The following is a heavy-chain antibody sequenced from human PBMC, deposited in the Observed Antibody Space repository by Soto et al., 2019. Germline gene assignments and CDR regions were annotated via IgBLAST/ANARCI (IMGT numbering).Heavy chain of an antibody. V-gene: IGHV3-33*01. J-gene: IGHJ4*02. Sequence: GSLRPSCAASGFSFSDYVMHWVRQSPGGGLEWVAVMWYHGRDKFYAESVKGRFTITRDNSKNTLYLQMNSLRAEDTAVYYCARDAGGQSGNFIFDSWGQGALVTVSS. CDR1: GFSFSDYV. D-gene: IGHD1-26*01. CDR3: ARDAGGQSGNFIFDS. CDR2: MWYHGRDK.